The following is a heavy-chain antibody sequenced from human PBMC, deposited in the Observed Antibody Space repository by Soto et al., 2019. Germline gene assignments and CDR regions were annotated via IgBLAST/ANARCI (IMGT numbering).Heavy chain of an antibody. V-gene: IGHV4-59*08. D-gene: IGHD3-9*01. CDR1: GGSISSYY. CDR2: IYYSGST. Sequence: QVQLQESGPGLVKPSETLSLTCTVSGGSISSYYWSWIRQPPGKGLEWIGYIYYSGSTNYNPSLKSRVTIAVDTSKNQFSLKLSSVTAADTAVYYCASAGLRYFYSRPNWFDPWGQGTLVTVSS. CDR3: ASAGLRYFYSRPNWFDP. J-gene: IGHJ5*02.